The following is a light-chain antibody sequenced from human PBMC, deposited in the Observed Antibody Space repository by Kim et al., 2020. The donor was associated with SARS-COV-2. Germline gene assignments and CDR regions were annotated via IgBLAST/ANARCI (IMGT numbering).Light chain of an antibody. CDR1: SNNVGNQG. CDR2: RNN. Sequence: QAGLTQPPSVSKGLRQTATLTCTGNSNNVGNQGAAWLQQHQGQPPKLLSYRNNNRPSGISERLSASRSGNTASLTITGLQPEDEADYYCSAWDSSLSAWVFGGGTKVTVL. J-gene: IGLJ3*02. V-gene: IGLV10-54*01. CDR3: SAWDSSLSAWV.